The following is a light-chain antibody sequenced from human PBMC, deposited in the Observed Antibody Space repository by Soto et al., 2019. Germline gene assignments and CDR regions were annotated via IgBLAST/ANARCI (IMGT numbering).Light chain of an antibody. CDR1: QSVRNSY. CDR3: QQYGTSPYT. CDR2: GAS. J-gene: IGKJ2*01. Sequence: EIVLTQSPGTLSLSPGERATHSCRASQSVRNSYLAWYQQKPGQAPRLLIYGASGRATGTPDRFSGSGSGTDFTLTISRLEPEDFAVYYCQQYGTSPYTFGQGTKLEI. V-gene: IGKV3-20*01.